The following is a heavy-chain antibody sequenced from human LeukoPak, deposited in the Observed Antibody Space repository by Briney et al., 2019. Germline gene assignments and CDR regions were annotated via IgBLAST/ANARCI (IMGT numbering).Heavy chain of an antibody. CDR1: GFAFSSYS. V-gene: IGHV3-21*01. D-gene: IGHD6-19*01. Sequence: GGSLRLSCAASGFAFSSYSMNWVRQAPGKGLEWVSSISSSSSYIYYADSVKGRFTISRDNAKNSLYLQMNSLRAEDTAVYYCARDRRIAVAGTVDYWGQGTLVTVSS. J-gene: IGHJ4*02. CDR2: ISSSSSYI. CDR3: ARDRRIAVAGTVDY.